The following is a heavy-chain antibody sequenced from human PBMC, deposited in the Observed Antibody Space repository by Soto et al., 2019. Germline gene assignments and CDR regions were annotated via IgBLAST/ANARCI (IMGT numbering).Heavy chain of an antibody. CDR1: GGTFRSHA. J-gene: IGHJ6*02. D-gene: IGHD3-22*01. V-gene: IGHV1-69*01. Sequence: QVQLEQSGAEVKKPGSSVKVSCKASGGTFRSHAIAWVRQAPGQGLEWMGDFIPIFGTSNYAQKFQGRISSTADESRTTAYMELSTVTDEDTATYHCARGEGYYDSSGLEYYHGMDVWGQGTTLTVSS. CDR3: ARGEGYYDSSGLEYYHGMDV. CDR2: FIPIFGTS.